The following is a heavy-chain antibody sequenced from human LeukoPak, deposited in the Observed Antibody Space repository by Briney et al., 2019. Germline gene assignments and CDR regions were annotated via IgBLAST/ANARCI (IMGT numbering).Heavy chain of an antibody. Sequence: SETLSLTCTVSGDSISNYYWSWIRQSPGKGLEWIGYIFYSGSTRYNPSLKSRVTISVDTSKNQFSLKLSSVTAADTAVYYCAREDYGDYGAFDYWGQGPLVTVSS. J-gene: IGHJ4*02. V-gene: IGHV4-59*12. D-gene: IGHD4-17*01. CDR2: IFYSGST. CDR3: AREDYGDYGAFDY. CDR1: GDSISNYY.